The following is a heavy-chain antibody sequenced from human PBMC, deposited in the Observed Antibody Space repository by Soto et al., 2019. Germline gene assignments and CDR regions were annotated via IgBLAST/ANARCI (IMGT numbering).Heavy chain of an antibody. Sequence: SETLSLTCAVYGGSFSGYYWSWIRQPPGKGLEWIGEINHSGSTNYNPSLKSRVTISVDTSKNQFSLKLSSVTAADTAVYYCARARITMVRGVHSYYYYGMDVWGQGTTVTVSS. J-gene: IGHJ6*02. V-gene: IGHV4-34*01. CDR3: ARARITMVRGVHSYYYYGMDV. CDR2: INHSGST. CDR1: GGSFSGYY. D-gene: IGHD3-10*01.